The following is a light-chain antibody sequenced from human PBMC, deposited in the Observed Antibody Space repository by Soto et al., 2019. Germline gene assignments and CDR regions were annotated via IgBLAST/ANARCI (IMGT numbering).Light chain of an antibody. V-gene: IGKV1-9*01. CDR2: DAS. J-gene: IGKJ4*01. CDR1: QGISSY. Sequence: IQLKQSPAALSASVGDRVTITCRASQGISSYLGWYQQNPGKAPNLLIYDASTLHSGVPSRFSGGGSGTDFTLTISSLQTEDFTTYYCQQVNVYPSTFCGGTKVDI. CDR3: QQVNVYPST.